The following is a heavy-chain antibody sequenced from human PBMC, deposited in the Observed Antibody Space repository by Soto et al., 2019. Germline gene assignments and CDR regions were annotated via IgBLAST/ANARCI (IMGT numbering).Heavy chain of an antibody. J-gene: IGHJ4*02. CDR3: ARIYKVRDFWSGYYPHYYFDY. CDR2: ISGSGGST. Sequence: PGGSLRLSCAASGFTFSSYAMSWVRQAPGKGLEWVSAISGSGGSTYYADSVKGRFTISRDNSKNTLYLQMTNMDPVDTATYYCARIYKVRDFWSGYYPHYYFDYWGQGTLVTVSS. CDR1: GFTFSSYA. D-gene: IGHD3-3*01. V-gene: IGHV3-23*01.